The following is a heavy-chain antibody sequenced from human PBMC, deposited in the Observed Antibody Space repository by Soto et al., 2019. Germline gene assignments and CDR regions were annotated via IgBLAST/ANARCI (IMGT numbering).Heavy chain of an antibody. CDR1: GSSMRNVF. V-gene: IGHV4-59*01. Sequence: PSDPLSLPFTVSGSSMRNVFWHWIRKCPGKVLDGFGYINDSTRTKYNPSLTSRVAPSIDTSKRQFPLKLTSVTAADTAVYLCARANSWELFHWGRGIPVTVSS. J-gene: IGHJ4*01. CDR3: ARANSWELFH. D-gene: IGHD1-26*01. CDR2: INDSTRT.